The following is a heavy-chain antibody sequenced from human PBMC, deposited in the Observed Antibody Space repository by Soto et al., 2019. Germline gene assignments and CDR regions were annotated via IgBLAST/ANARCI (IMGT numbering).Heavy chain of an antibody. D-gene: IGHD3-10*01. Sequence: ASVKVSCKASGYTFTSYGISWVRQAPGQGLEWMGWISAYNGNTNYAQKLQGRVTMTTDTSTSTAYMELRSLRSDDTAVNYCARAGDYGSGTNWFDPWGQGTLVTVSS. CDR3: ARAGDYGSGTNWFDP. CDR1: GYTFTSYG. V-gene: IGHV1-18*01. CDR2: ISAYNGNT. J-gene: IGHJ5*02.